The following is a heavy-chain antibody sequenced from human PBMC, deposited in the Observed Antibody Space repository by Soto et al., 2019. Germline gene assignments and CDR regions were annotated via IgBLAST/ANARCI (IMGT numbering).Heavy chain of an antibody. Sequence: GRSLRLSCAASVFTFSSYGMHWVRQPPGKGLEWVAVIWYDGSNKYYADSVKGRFTISRDTSKNTLYLQMNSRRAEDTAVYYCARDSGSSWYGYYYYGIDVWGQGTTVTVSS. V-gene: IGHV3-33*01. CDR1: VFTFSSYG. J-gene: IGHJ6*02. CDR3: ARDSGSSWYGYYYYGIDV. D-gene: IGHD6-13*01. CDR2: IWYDGSNK.